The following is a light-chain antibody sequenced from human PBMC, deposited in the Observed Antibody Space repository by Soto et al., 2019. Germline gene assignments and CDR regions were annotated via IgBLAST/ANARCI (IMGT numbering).Light chain of an antibody. Sequence: QSVLTQPPSVSGAPGQRVTISCTGSSSNIGAGYDVHWYQQHPGTAPKLLIYDNNNRPSGVPDRFSGSKSDTSASLAITGLQAEEEADYYCQSFDTSLSGFVVFGGGTKLTVL. CDR2: DNN. CDR1: SSNIGAGYD. V-gene: IGLV1-40*01. CDR3: QSFDTSLSGFVV. J-gene: IGLJ2*01.